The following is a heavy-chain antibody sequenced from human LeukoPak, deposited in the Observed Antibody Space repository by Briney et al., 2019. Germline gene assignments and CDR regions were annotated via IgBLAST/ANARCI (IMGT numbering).Heavy chain of an antibody. D-gene: IGHD3-10*01. CDR2: ISGSGGST. CDR3: AKDLKGYYGSGSYPH. CDR1: GFTFSNYA. J-gene: IGHJ4*02. Sequence: PGGSLRLSCAASGFTFSNYAMSWVRQAPGKGLEWVSAISGSGGSTFYTDSVKGRFTISRDNSKNTLYLQMNSLRAEDTAVYYCAKDLKGYYGSGSYPHWGQGTLVTVSS. V-gene: IGHV3-23*01.